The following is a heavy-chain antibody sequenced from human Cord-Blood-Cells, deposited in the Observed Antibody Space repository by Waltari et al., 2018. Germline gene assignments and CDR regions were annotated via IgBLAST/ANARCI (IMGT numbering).Heavy chain of an antibody. D-gene: IGHD1-1*01. J-gene: IGHJ3*02. CDR3: ARDQNVDWMGAFDI. CDR1: GFTFSSYA. Sequence: QVQLVESGGGVVQPGRSLRLSCAASGFTFSSYAMHWVRQAPGKGVEWVAVISYDGNNKYYADSVKGRFTISRDNSKNTLYLQMNSLRAEDTAVYYCARDQNVDWMGAFDIWGQGTMVTVSS. V-gene: IGHV3-30*04. CDR2: ISYDGNNK.